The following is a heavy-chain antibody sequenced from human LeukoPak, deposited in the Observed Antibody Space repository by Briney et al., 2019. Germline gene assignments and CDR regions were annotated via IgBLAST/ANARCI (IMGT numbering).Heavy chain of an antibody. V-gene: IGHV3-53*01. CDR1: GFTVISNY. CDR3: AREEPRYSGSYHY. D-gene: IGHD1-26*01. J-gene: IGHJ4*02. CDR2: IYSGGST. Sequence: PGGSLRLSCAASGFTVISNYMSWVRQAPGKGLEGVSVIYSGGSTYYADSVKGRFTISRDNSKNTLFLQMNSLRAEDTAVYYCAREEPRYSGSYHYWGQGTLVTVSS.